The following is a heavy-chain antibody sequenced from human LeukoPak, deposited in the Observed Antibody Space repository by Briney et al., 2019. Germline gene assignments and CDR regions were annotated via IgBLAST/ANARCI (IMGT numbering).Heavy chain of an antibody. D-gene: IGHD2-8*01. CDR3: ARDFTNDYYYGMDV. CDR2: INPNSGGT. V-gene: IGHV1-2*02. Sequence: ASVKVSCKASGYTFTGYYMHWVRQAPGQGLEWMGWINPNSGGTNHAQKFQGRVTMTRDTSISTAYMELSRLRSDDTAVYYCARDFTNDYYYGMDVWGQGTTVTVSS. CDR1: GYTFTGYY. J-gene: IGHJ6*02.